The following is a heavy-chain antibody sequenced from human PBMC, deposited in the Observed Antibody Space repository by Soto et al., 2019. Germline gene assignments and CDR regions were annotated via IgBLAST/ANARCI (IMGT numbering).Heavy chain of an antibody. CDR3: ARLGYSYGYDYYYGMDV. Sequence: ASVKVSCKASGYTFTSYDINWVRQATGQGLEWMGWMNPNSGNTGYAQKFQGRVTMTRNTSISTAYMELSSLRSEDTAVYYCARLGYSYGYDYYYGMDVWGQGTTVTVSS. CDR1: GYTFTSYD. D-gene: IGHD5-18*01. CDR2: MNPNSGNT. J-gene: IGHJ6*02. V-gene: IGHV1-8*01.